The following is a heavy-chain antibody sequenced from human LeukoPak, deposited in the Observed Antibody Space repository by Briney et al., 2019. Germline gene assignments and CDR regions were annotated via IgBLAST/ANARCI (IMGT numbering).Heavy chain of an antibody. J-gene: IGHJ6*03. V-gene: IGHV5-51*01. Sequence: GESLKISCKGSGYSFTSYWIGWVRQMPGKGLEWMGIIYPGDSDTRYSPSSQGQVTISADKSISTAYLQWSSLKASDTAMYYCARHEFAYCGGDCYSRYYYYMDVWGKGTTVTISS. D-gene: IGHD2-21*02. CDR2: IYPGDSDT. CDR1: GYSFTSYW. CDR3: ARHEFAYCGGDCYSRYYYYMDV.